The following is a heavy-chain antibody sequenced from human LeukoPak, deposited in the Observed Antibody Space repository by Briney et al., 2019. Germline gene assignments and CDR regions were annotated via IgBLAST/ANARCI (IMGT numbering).Heavy chain of an antibody. D-gene: IGHD4-17*01. CDR2: IGTKPNSYAT. Sequence: GGSPRLSCAASGFTFSGSAMHWVRQASGKGLEWVGRIGTKPNSYATAYAASVQGRFTISRDDSKNTAYLQMDSLKTEDTAVYYCTSVTVTTGLWGQGTLVTVSS. CDR3: TSVTVTTGL. J-gene: IGHJ4*02. CDR1: GFTFSGSA. V-gene: IGHV3-73*01.